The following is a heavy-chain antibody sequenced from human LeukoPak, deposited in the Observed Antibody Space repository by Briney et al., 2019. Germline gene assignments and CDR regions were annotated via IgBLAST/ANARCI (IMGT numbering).Heavy chain of an antibody. CDR2: ISAYNGNT. V-gene: IGHV1-18*01. D-gene: IGHD3-3*01. Sequence: GASVKVSCKASGYTFTSYGISWVRRAPGQGLEWMGWISAYNGNTNYAQKLQGRVTMTTDTSTSTAYMELRSLRSDDTAVYYCARTDYDFDIFYFDYWGQGTLVTVSS. J-gene: IGHJ4*02. CDR1: GYTFTSYG. CDR3: ARTDYDFDIFYFDY.